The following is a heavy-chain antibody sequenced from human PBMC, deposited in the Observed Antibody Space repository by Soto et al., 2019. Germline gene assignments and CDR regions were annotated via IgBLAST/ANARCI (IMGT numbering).Heavy chain of an antibody. CDR1: GYTFTSYG. D-gene: IGHD6-13*01. CDR2: ISAYNGNT. CDR3: AREVTGYSSSWYYFDY. J-gene: IGHJ4*02. V-gene: IGHV1-18*04. Sequence: ASVKVSFKASGYTFTSYGISWLRQAPGQGLEWMGWISAYNGNTNYAQKLQGRVTMTTDTSTSTAYMELRSLRSDDTAVYYCAREVTGYSSSWYYFDYWGQGTLVTVSS.